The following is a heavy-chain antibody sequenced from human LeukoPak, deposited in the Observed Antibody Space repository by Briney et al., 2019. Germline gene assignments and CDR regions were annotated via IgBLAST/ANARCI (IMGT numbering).Heavy chain of an antibody. CDR3: ARGYSSGPLGY. CDR2: ISSSTGTI. V-gene: IGHV3-48*01. D-gene: IGHD6-19*01. CDR1: GFTFSNYN. J-gene: IGHJ4*02. Sequence: GGSLRLSCAASGFTFSNYNMNWVRQSPGKGLKWVSYISSSTGTIYYADSVKGRFTISRDNAKNSLYVQMNSVRAEDTAVYYCARGYSSGPLGYWGQGTLVTVSS.